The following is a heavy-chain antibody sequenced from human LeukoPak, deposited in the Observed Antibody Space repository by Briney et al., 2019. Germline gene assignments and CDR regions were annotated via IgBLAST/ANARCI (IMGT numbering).Heavy chain of an antibody. CDR1: GGSISSYY. V-gene: IGHV4-59*01. J-gene: IGHJ4*02. CDR2: IYYSGST. Sequence: TSETLSLTCTVSGGSISSYYWSWIRQPPGKGLEWIGYIYYSGSTNYNPSLKSRVTISVDTSKSQFSLKLSSVTAADTAVYYCARFSSGWYLRLFDYWGQGTLVTVSS. CDR3: ARFSSGWYLRLFDY. D-gene: IGHD6-19*01.